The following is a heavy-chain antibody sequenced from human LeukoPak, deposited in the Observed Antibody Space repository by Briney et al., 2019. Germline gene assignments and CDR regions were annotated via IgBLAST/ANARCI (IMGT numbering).Heavy chain of an antibody. CDR2: IYYSVDT. J-gene: IGHJ4*02. Sequence: PSETLSLTCAVSGDSIIGSYWSWIRQAPGKGLEWVGYIYYSVDTDYTPPLKSRVTISVDMSKKQISLRLTSVTAADTAVYYCARRRYYDSSGYNPTYYFDYWGQGILVTVSS. D-gene: IGHD3-22*01. V-gene: IGHV4-59*01. CDR3: ARRRYYDSSGYNPTYYFDY. CDR1: GDSIIGSY.